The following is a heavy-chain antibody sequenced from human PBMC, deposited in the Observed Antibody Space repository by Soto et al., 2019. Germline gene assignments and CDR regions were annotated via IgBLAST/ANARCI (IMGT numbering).Heavy chain of an antibody. CDR1: GFTVSSNY. CDR2: IYSGGRT. CDR3: ARGVGCGPYYYGMDV. D-gene: IGHD1-26*01. V-gene: IGHV3-53*01. J-gene: IGHJ6*02. Sequence: GGSLRLSCAPSGFTVSSNYMSGVPQAPGRGLEGGSVIYSGGRTYYADSVRGRFTISRDNSKNTLYLQMNSLRAEDTAVYYCARGVGCGPYYYGMDVWGQGTTVTVSS.